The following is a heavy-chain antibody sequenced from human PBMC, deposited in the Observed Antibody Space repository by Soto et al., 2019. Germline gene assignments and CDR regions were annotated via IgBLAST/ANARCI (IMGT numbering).Heavy chain of an antibody. CDR1: GFTFSNYG. V-gene: IGHV3-30*18. Sequence: QVQLLESGGGVVQPGRSLRLSCVASGFTFSNYGMHWVRQAPGKGLEWVAVISNGGSNKYYADSVKGRFTISRDNSKDTLYLQMNSLRAEDTAVYYCAKDLWFGESLKYYLDYWGQGILVTVSA. CDR2: ISNGGSNK. CDR3: AKDLWFGESLKYYLDY. J-gene: IGHJ4*02. D-gene: IGHD3-10*01.